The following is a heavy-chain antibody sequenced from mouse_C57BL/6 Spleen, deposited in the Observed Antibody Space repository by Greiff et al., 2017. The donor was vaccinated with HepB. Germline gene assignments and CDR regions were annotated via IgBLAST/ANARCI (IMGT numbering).Heavy chain of an antibody. CDR1: GYTFTDYY. V-gene: IGHV1-19*01. J-gene: IGHJ2*01. Sequence: EVQLQQSGPVLVKPGASVKMSCKASGYTFTDYYMNWVKQSHGKSLEWIGVINPYNGGTSYNQKFKGKATLTVDKSSSTAYMELNSLTSEDSAVYYCARDYGYDGYFDYWGQGTTLTVSS. CDR2: INPYNGGT. D-gene: IGHD2-2*01. CDR3: ARDYGYDGYFDY.